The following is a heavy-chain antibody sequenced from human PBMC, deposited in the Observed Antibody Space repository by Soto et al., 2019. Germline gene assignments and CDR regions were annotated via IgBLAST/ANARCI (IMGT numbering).Heavy chain of an antibody. Sequence: QVQLQQWGAGLLKPSETLSLTCAVYGGSFSGYYWSWIRQPPGKGLEWIGEINHSGSTNYNPSLKSRVTISVDTSKNQFSLKLSSVTAADTAVYYCARGPPPSGSCSEGGIDYWGQGTLVTVSS. CDR1: GGSFSGYY. CDR2: INHSGST. D-gene: IGHD1-26*01. CDR3: ARGPPPSGSCSEGGIDY. J-gene: IGHJ4*02. V-gene: IGHV4-34*01.